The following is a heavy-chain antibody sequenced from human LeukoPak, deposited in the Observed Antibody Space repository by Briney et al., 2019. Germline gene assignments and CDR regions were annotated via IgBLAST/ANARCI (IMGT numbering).Heavy chain of an antibody. CDR3: VRGPHIAATSY. Sequence: GGSLRLSCAASGFTFSSYWMSWVRQAPGKGLEWVANIKQDGSEKQYVDSVKGRFAISRDNAKKSLYLQINTLRAEDTAVYYCVRGPHIAATSYWGQGTLVTVSS. V-gene: IGHV3-7*03. J-gene: IGHJ4*02. D-gene: IGHD6-25*01. CDR2: IKQDGSEK. CDR1: GFTFSSYW.